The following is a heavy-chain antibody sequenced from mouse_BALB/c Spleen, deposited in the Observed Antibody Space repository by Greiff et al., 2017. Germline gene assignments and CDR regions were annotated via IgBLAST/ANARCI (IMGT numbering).Heavy chain of an antibody. D-gene: IGHD2-1*01. CDR2: ISYSGST. CDR1: GYSITSDYA. Sequence: DVQLQESGPGLVKPSQSLSLTCTVTGYSITSDYAWNWIRQFPGNKLEWMGYISYSGSTSYNPSLKSRISITRDTSKNQFFLQLNSVTTEDTATYYCARGNDYWGQGTLVTVSA. V-gene: IGHV3-2*02. J-gene: IGHJ3*01. CDR3: ARGNDY.